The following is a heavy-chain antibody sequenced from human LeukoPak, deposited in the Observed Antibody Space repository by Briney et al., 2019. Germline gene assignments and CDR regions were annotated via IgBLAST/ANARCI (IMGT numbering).Heavy chain of an antibody. J-gene: IGHJ5*02. V-gene: IGHV3-30*04. Sequence: GGSLRLSCAASGFTFSSTSMSWVRQAPGKGLEWVAVISYDGSNKYYADSVKGRFTISRDNSKNTLYLQMNSLRAEDTAVYYCARDAEGFDPWGQGTLVTVSS. CDR1: GFTFSSTS. CDR3: ARDAEGFDP. CDR2: ISYDGSNK.